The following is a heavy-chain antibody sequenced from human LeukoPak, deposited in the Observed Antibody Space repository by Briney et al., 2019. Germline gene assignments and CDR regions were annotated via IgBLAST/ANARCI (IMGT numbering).Heavy chain of an antibody. CDR3: AREYSGSHNWFDP. CDR2: ISHSGGT. V-gene: IGHV4-38-2*02. D-gene: IGHD1-26*01. Sequence: SETLSLTCTVSAYSINNGYYWGWIRPAPGKGLEWIGSISHSGGTHYNASLKSRVAISLDTSKNQFFLRLASVTAADTALYYCAREYSGSHNWFDPWGQGTLVTVSS. CDR1: AYSINNGYY. J-gene: IGHJ5*02.